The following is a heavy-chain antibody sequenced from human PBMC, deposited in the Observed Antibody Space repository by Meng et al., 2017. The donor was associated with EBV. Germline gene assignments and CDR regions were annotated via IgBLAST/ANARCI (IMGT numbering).Heavy chain of an antibody. V-gene: IGHV1-69*01. Sequence: QVQLVQAAAEVKKPGSSVQFSCKTSGGPFGYYVISWVRQAPGPGLRWLGGFLPRLGAPNYAQKFHGRVKITADESTSTHYMDLSSLRSEDTAIYYGASESGRGYAPDYWGQGTLVTVSS. CDR2: FLPRLGAP. CDR3: ASESGRGYAPDY. CDR1: GGPFGYYV. J-gene: IGHJ4*02. D-gene: IGHD3-10*01.